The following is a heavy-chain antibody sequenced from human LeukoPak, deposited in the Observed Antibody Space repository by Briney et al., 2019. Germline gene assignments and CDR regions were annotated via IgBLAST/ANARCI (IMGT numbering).Heavy chain of an antibody. V-gene: IGHV3-23*01. Sequence: QTGGSLRLSCAASGFTFSSYAMSWVRQAPGKGLEWVSAISGSGGSTYYADSVKGRFTISRDNSKNTLYLQMNSLRAEDTAVYYCANGHTTRFLEWLSSAGAFDIWGQGTMVTVSS. CDR3: ANGHTTRFLEWLSSAGAFDI. CDR2: ISGSGGST. J-gene: IGHJ3*02. D-gene: IGHD3-3*01. CDR1: GFTFSSYA.